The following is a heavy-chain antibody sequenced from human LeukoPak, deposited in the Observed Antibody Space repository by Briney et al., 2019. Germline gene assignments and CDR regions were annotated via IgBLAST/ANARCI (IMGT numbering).Heavy chain of an antibody. CDR3: TTSYYDSSGFRA. V-gene: IGHV3-15*01. CDR1: GFTFSGSA. CDR2: IKSKTDGGTI. Sequence: GGSLRLSCAASGFTFSGSAMHWVRQAPGKGLEWVGRIKSKTDGGTIDYAAPVKGRSTISRDDSKNMVYLLMNSLKTEDTAVYYCTTSYYDSSGFRAWGQGTLVTVSS. D-gene: IGHD3-22*01. J-gene: IGHJ4*02.